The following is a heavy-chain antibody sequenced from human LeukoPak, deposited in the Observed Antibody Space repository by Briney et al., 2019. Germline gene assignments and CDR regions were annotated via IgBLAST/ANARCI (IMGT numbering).Heavy chain of an antibody. V-gene: IGHV4-4*07. CDR2: IYTSGST. D-gene: IGHD3-22*01. CDR1: GGSISSYY. J-gene: IGHJ4*02. CDR3: ARTRLTYYYDSSGYYLRYYFDY. Sequence: SETLSLTCTVSGGSISSYYWSWIRQPAGKGLEWIGRIYTSGSTNYNPSLKSRVTISVDTSKNQFSLKLSSVTAADTAVYYCARTRLTYYYDSSGYYLRYYFDYWGQGTLVTVSS.